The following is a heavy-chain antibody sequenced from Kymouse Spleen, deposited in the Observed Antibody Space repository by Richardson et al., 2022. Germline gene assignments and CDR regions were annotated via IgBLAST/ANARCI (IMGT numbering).Heavy chain of an antibody. Sequence: QVQLQESGPGLVKPSGTLSLTCAVSGGSISSSNWWSWVRQPPGKGLEWIGEIYHSGSTNYNPSLKSRVTISVDKSKNQFSLKLSSVTAADTAVYYCARGRGFLEWLLPLYYYYYGMDVWGQGTTVTVSS. CDR1: GGSISSSNW. J-gene: IGHJ6*02. CDR2: IYHSGST. V-gene: IGHV4-4*02. D-gene: IGHD3-3*01. CDR3: ARGRGFLEWLLPLYYYYYGMDV.